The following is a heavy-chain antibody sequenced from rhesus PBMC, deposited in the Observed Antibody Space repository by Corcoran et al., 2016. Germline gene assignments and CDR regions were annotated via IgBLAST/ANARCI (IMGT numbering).Heavy chain of an antibody. J-gene: IGHJ4*01. CDR3: TTWSSWSPFFY. D-gene: IGHD6-13*01. CDR2: IKRKTDGETA. CDR1: GFTFSSYG. Sequence: EVQLVESGGGLVQPGGSLRLSCAASGFTFSSYGMSWVRQAPGKGLEGVARIKRKTDGETAAYAASVKGRFTNSRDDSKNTLYLQMNSLTTEDTAVYYCTTWSSWSPFFYWGQGVLVTVSS. V-gene: IGHV3-30*01.